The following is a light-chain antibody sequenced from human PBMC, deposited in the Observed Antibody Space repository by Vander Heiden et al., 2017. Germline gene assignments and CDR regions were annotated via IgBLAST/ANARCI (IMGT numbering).Light chain of an antibody. CDR2: AAS. V-gene: IGKV1-39*01. CDR3: QQSYSTPYT. Sequence: DIQMTQSPSSLSASVGDRVTITCRASQSISNYLNWYQKKPGKAPKLLIYAASNLQSGVPSRFSGSGSGTDFTLTISSLQLEDFATYYCQQSYSTPYTFGQGTKLEIK. J-gene: IGKJ2*01. CDR1: QSISNY.